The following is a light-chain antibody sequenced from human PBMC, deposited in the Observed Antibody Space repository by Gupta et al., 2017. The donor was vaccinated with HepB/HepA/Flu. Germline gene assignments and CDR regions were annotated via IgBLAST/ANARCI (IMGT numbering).Light chain of an antibody. CDR3: SSYTSSSTRV. CDR1: SSDVGGYNY. J-gene: IGLJ3*02. Sequence: QSALTQSASVSGPPGQSITLSCTGTSSDVGGYNYVSWYQQHPGKAPKLMSYDVSNRPSGVSNRFSGSKSGNTASLTISGLQAEDEADYYCSSYTSSSTRVFGGGTKLTVL. CDR2: DVS. V-gene: IGLV2-14*01.